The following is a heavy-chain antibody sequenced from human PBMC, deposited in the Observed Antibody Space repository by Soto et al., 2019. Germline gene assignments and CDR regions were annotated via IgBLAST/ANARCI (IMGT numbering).Heavy chain of an antibody. J-gene: IGHJ4*02. D-gene: IGHD7-27*01. CDR1: GGTFSSYA. Sequence: ASVKVSCKASGGTFSSYAISWVRQAPGQGLEWMGGIIPIFGTVNYAQKFQGRVTITADGFTSTAYMELSSLRSEDTAVYYCARDAKLGKPFYFDYWGQGTLVTVSS. CDR2: IIPIFGTV. CDR3: ARDAKLGKPFYFDY. V-gene: IGHV1-69*13.